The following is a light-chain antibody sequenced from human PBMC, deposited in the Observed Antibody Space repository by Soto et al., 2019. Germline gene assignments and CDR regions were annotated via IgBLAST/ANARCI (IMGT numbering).Light chain of an antibody. CDR2: DVS. CDR1: SSDVGGYNY. V-gene: IGLV2-11*01. CDR3: CSYAGSRYV. Sequence: QCVLTQPRSVSGAPGQAVTISCTGTSSDVGGYNYVSWYQQHPGKAPKLIIYDVSKRPSGVPDRFSGSKSGNTASLTISGLQAEDEADYYCCSYAGSRYVFGTGTKVTVL. J-gene: IGLJ1*01.